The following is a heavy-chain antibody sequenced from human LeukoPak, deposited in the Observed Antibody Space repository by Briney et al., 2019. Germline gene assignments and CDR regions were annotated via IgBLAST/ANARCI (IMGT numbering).Heavy chain of an antibody. CDR3: AKGNDYGDYVMRFDP. V-gene: IGHV3-30*02. CDR2: IRYDGSNK. D-gene: IGHD4-17*01. CDR1: GFTFSSYA. Sequence: GRSLRLSCAASGFTFSSYAMHWVRQAPGKGLEWVAFIRYDGSNKYYADSVKGRFTISRDNSKNTLYLQMNSLRAEDTAVYYCAKGNDYGDYVMRFDPWGQGTLVTVSS. J-gene: IGHJ5*02.